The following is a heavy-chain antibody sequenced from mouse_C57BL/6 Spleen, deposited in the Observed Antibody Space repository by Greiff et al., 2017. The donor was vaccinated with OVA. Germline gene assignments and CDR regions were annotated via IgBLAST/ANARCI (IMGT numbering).Heavy chain of an antibody. CDR1: GFSLTSYG. V-gene: IGHV2-6-1*01. CDR3: ARQRDYPGAMDY. J-gene: IGHJ4*01. CDR2: IWSDGST. Sequence: QVQLKESGPGLVAPSQSLSITCTVSGFSLTSYGVHWVRQPPGTGLEWLVVIWSDGSTTYNSAPKSRLSISKDNAKSQVFLKMNSLQTDDTAVYYCARQRDYPGAMDYWGQGTSVTVSS. D-gene: IGHD2-4*01.